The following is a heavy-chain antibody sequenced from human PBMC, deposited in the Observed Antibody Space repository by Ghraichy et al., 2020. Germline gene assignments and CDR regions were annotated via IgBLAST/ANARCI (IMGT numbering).Heavy chain of an antibody. CDR1: GFTFRSYE. J-gene: IGHJ3*02. CDR2: ISSSGRTM. Sequence: GESLNISCAASGFTFRSYEMNWVRQAPGKGLEWVSYISSSGRTMYNADSVKGRFTISRDNAKNSLYLQMNSLRAEDTAVYYCASCSGDFWSGYYGGAFDMWGQGTMVTVSS. CDR3: ASCSGDFWSGYYGGAFDM. V-gene: IGHV3-48*03. D-gene: IGHD3-3*01.